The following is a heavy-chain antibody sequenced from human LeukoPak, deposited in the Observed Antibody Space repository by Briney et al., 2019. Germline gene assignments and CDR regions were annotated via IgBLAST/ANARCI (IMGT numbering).Heavy chain of an antibody. CDR3: ARDRPPRYYYGSGSHHFDY. D-gene: IGHD3-10*01. CDR1: GDSVSSNSAA. J-gene: IGHJ4*02. Sequence: SQTLSLTCAISGDSVSSNSAAWNWIRQSPSRGLEWLGRTYYRSKWYNDYAVSVKSRITINPDTSKNQFSLQLNSVTPEDTAVYYCARDRPPRYYYGSGSHHFDYWGQGTQVTVSS. CDR2: TYYRSKWYN. V-gene: IGHV6-1*01.